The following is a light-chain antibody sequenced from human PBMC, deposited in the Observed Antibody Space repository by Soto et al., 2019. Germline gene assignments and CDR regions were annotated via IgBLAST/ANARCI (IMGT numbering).Light chain of an antibody. CDR3: QQSFSDTWT. V-gene: IGKV1-39*01. J-gene: IGKJ1*01. Sequence: DIQMTQSPSSLSASVGDRLTITCRASLSISTSLNWYQHKPGKAPKLLIYAASSLQRGVPSRFSGSGSGTDFTLTISSLQPEDFATYYCQQSFSDTWTFGQGTKVDIK. CDR2: AAS. CDR1: LSISTS.